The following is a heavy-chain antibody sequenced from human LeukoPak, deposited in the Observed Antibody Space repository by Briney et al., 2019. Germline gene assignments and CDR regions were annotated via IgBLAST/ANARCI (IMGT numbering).Heavy chain of an antibody. CDR1: GGSISSYY. Sequence: PSETLSLTCTVSGGSISSYYWSWIRQPPGKGLEWIGEINHSGSTNYNPSLKSRVTISVDTSKDQFSLKLSSVTAADTAVYYCARRYYYDSSGSQSSPIDYWGQGTLVTVSS. J-gene: IGHJ4*02. CDR3: ARRYYYDSSGSQSSPIDY. D-gene: IGHD3-22*01. V-gene: IGHV4-34*01. CDR2: INHSGST.